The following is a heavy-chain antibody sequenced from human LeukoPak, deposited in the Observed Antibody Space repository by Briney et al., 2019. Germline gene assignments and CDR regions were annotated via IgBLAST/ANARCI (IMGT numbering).Heavy chain of an antibody. CDR3: ARGSGYYYGSYYFDY. CDR1: GYTFTGYY. Sequence: GASVKVSCKASGYTFTGYYMHWVRQAPGQGLEWMGGIIPIFGTANYAQKFQGRVTITTDESTSTAYMELSSLRSEDTAVYYCARGSGYYYGSYYFDYWGQGTLVTVSS. D-gene: IGHD3-22*01. J-gene: IGHJ4*02. V-gene: IGHV1-69*05. CDR2: IIPIFGTA.